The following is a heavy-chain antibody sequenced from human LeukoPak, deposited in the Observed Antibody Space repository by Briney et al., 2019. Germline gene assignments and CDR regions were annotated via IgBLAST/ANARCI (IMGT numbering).Heavy chain of an antibody. D-gene: IGHD3-9*01. V-gene: IGHV1-46*01. J-gene: IGHJ6*02. CDR1: GYTFTSYY. Sequence: ASVNVSCKASGYTFTSYYMHWVRQAPEQGLEWMGIINPSGGSTSYAQKFQGRVTMTRDTSTSTVYMELSSLRSEDTAVYYCASYDRSRGMDVWGQGTTVTVSS. CDR2: INPSGGST. CDR3: ASYDRSRGMDV.